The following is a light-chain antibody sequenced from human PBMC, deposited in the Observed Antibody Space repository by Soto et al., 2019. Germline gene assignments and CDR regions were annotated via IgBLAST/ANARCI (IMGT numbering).Light chain of an antibody. CDR2: GAS. CDR1: QSVRSNF. J-gene: IGKJ1*01. CDR3: QRYDSLRT. V-gene: IGKV3-20*01. Sequence: EIVVTQSPGTLSLSPGERATLSCRASQSVRSNFLAWYQQKPGQAPRLLIYGASNRATGIPDRFSGSGSGTDFTLTITRLEPEDFAMYYCQRYDSLRTFGQGTKVDNK.